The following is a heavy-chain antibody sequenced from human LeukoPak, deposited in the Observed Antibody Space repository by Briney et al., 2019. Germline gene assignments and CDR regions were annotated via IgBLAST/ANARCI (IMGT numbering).Heavy chain of an antibody. Sequence: GGSLRLSCAASGFTFSSYAMSWVRQAPGKGLEWVSAISGSGCSTYYADSVKGRFTISRDNSKNTLYLQMNSLRAEDTAVYYCAKDPDYYDSSGDYWGQGTLVTVSS. J-gene: IGHJ4*02. CDR2: ISGSGCST. V-gene: IGHV3-23*01. CDR1: GFTFSSYA. CDR3: AKDPDYYDSSGDY. D-gene: IGHD3-22*01.